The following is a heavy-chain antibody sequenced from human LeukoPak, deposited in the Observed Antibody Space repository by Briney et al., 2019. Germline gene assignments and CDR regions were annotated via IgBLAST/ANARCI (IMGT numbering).Heavy chain of an antibody. Sequence: SVKVSCKASGGTFSSYAISWVRQAPGQGLEWMGGIIPIFGTANYAQKFQGRVTITADESTSTAYMELSSLRFEDTAVYYCARETDRYCSSTSCYRGINWFDPWGQGTLVTVSS. J-gene: IGHJ5*02. D-gene: IGHD2-2*01. V-gene: IGHV1-69*13. CDR3: ARETDRYCSSTSCYRGINWFDP. CDR1: GGTFSSYA. CDR2: IIPIFGTA.